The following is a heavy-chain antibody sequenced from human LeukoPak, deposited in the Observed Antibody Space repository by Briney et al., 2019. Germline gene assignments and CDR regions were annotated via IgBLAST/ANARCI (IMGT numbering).Heavy chain of an antibody. CDR3: ARGIAFVGATLDIGESNWFDP. CDR1: GGSVSSGSYY. CDR2: IYTTGST. V-gene: IGHV4-61*02. J-gene: IGHJ5*02. Sequence: PSETLSLTCTVSGGSVSSGSYYWSWVRQPAGKGLQWIGRIYTTGSTNYNPSLKSRVTISVDSSKNQFSLRLSSVTAADTAVYYCARGIAFVGATLDIGESNWFDPWGQGTLVTVSS. D-gene: IGHD1-26*01.